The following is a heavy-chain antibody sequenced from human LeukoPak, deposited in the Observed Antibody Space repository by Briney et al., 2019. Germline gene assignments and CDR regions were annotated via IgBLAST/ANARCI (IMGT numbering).Heavy chain of an antibody. D-gene: IGHD1-1*01. CDR3: ARHTTSHYFQH. Sequence: SETLSLTCTVSGGSISSHYWSWIRQPPGKGLEWIGYIYSSGSTNYNPSHKSRVTISVDTSKKQFSLKLSSVTAADTAVYYCARHTTSHYFQHWGQGTLVTVSS. V-gene: IGHV4-59*08. CDR2: IYSSGST. J-gene: IGHJ1*01. CDR1: GGSISSHY.